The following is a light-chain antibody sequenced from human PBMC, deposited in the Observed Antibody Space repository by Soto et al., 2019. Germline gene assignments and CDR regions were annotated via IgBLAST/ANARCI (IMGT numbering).Light chain of an antibody. J-gene: IGKJ1*01. CDR2: KAC. V-gene: IGKV1-5*03. CDR1: QTISSW. Sequence: DIQMTQSPSTLSGSVGDRVTITCGASQTISSWLAWDQQKPGKAPKILIYKACTLKSGVPSRFSGSGSGTELTLNISSLQPDDFATYYCQHYNSYSEALGQGTKVDIK. CDR3: QHYNSYSEA.